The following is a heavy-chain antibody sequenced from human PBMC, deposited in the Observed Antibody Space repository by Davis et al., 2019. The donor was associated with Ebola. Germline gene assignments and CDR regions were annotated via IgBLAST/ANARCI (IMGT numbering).Heavy chain of an antibody. CDR1: GFTFSDYY. CDR2: ISSSSSYT. Sequence: GGSLRLSFAASGFTFSDYYMSWIRQAPGKGLEWVSYISSSSSYTNYADSVKGRFTISRDNAKNSLYLQMNSLRAEDTAVYYCARGSSSSFYYYGMDVWGQGTTVTVSS. CDR3: ARGSSSSFYYYGMDV. D-gene: IGHD6-6*01. J-gene: IGHJ6*02. V-gene: IGHV3-11*06.